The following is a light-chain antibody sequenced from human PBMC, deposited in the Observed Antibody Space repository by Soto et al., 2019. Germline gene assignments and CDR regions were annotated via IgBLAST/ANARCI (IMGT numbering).Light chain of an antibody. CDR3: QHYNSYSEA. J-gene: IGKJ1*01. CDR1: QTISSW. CDR2: KAS. Sequence: DIQMTQSPSTLSGSVGDRVTITCRASQTISSWLAWYQQKPGKAPKLLIYKASTLKSGVPSRFSGSGSGTKFTLTISSLQPDDFAPYYCQHYNSYSEAFGQGPKV. V-gene: IGKV1-5*03.